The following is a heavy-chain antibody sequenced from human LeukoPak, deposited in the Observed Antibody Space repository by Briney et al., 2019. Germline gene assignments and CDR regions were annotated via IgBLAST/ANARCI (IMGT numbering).Heavy chain of an antibody. CDR3: ASLGPHVLRYFDWLLDDAFDI. J-gene: IGHJ3*02. D-gene: IGHD3-9*01. CDR2: ISSSSNTI. V-gene: IGHV3-48*01. CDR1: GSTFSSYS. Sequence: GGSLRLSCAASGSTFSSYSMNWVRQAPGKGLEWVSYISSSSNTIYYADSVKGRFTISRDNAKNSLYLQMNSLRAEDTAVYYCASLGPHVLRYFDWLLDDAFDIWGQGTMVTVSS.